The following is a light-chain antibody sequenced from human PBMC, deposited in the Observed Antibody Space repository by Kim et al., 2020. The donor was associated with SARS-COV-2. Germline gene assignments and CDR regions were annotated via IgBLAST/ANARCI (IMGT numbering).Light chain of an antibody. CDR2: YAS. Sequence: PNDKVTITCLVSQRIASTLHWSQQKPAQSPHLLIKYASQSISGVPSRFSGSGSGTDFTLTINSLEAEDAAAYYCHQSSSLPLTFGGGTKVYIK. J-gene: IGKJ4*01. CDR3: HQSSSLPLT. CDR1: QRIAST. V-gene: IGKV6D-21*02.